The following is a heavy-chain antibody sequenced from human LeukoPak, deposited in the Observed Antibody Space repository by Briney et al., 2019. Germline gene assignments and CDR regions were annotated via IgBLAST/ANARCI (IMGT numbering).Heavy chain of an antibody. D-gene: IGHD5-12*01. CDR3: TKWSGYGDS. CDR2: ISASGDAT. V-gene: IGHV3-23*01. J-gene: IGHJ4*02. Sequence: PGGSLRLSCAASGFTFSAHSMTGVRQAPGKGLEWVSGISASGDATFYADSVKGRFTISRDNSKNTVDLQMNRLRAEDTAVYYCTKWSGYGDSWGQGTLVTVSS. CDR1: GFTFSAHS.